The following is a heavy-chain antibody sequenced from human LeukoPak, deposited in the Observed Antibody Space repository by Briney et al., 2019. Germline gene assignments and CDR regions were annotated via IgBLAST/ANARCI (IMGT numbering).Heavy chain of an antibody. CDR1: GGSISRYY. CDR3: ARWKYSSKGFDP. D-gene: IGHD6-13*01. Sequence: PSETLSLTCTVSGGSISRYYWSWIRQPPGKGLEWIGYIYYTGSTDYNPSLNSRVTISLDTSKNQFSLKLSSVTAADTTVYYCARWKYSSKGFDPWGQGTLVTVSS. J-gene: IGHJ5*02. CDR2: IYYTGST. V-gene: IGHV4-59*01.